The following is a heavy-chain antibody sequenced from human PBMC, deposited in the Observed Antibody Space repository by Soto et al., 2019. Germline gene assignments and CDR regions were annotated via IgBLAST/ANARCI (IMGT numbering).Heavy chain of an antibody. V-gene: IGHV1-69*13. D-gene: IGHD5-18*01. Sequence: GASVKVSCKASGGTFSSYAISWVRQAPGQGLEWMGGIIPIFGTANYAQKFQGRVTITADESTSTAYMELSSLRSEDTAVYYCARAGYSPTGYYYYGMDAWGQGTTVTVSS. CDR1: GGTFSSYA. CDR2: IIPIFGTA. CDR3: ARAGYSPTGYYYYGMDA. J-gene: IGHJ6*02.